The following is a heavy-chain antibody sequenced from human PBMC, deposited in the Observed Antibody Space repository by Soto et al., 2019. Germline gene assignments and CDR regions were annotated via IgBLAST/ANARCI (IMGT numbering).Heavy chain of an antibody. V-gene: IGHV3-23*01. CDR3: QRHTANDTAGGKFAS. CDR2: ISGSGHTS. Sequence: EVQLLESGGGLVQPGGSLRLSCAASGLTFTSHAMTWVRRAPGKGLEWVSSISGSGHTSFYADSVKGRFTISRDNSKNRPFLQMSGLAAEDAAIYYCQRHTANDTAGGKFASWGQGTVVT. D-gene: IGHD1-1*01. CDR1: GLTFTSHA. J-gene: IGHJ4*02.